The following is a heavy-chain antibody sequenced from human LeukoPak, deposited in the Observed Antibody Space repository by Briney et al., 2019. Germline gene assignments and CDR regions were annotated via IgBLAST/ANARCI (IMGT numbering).Heavy chain of an antibody. Sequence: PGGSLRLSCAASGFTFSSYAMSWVRQAPGKGLEWVSAISGSGGSTYYADSVKGRFTISTDNSKNTLYLQMNSLRAEDTAVYYCAKEPTYSSGWYYFDYWGQGTLVTVSS. V-gene: IGHV3-23*01. D-gene: IGHD6-19*01. CDR3: AKEPTYSSGWYYFDY. J-gene: IGHJ4*02. CDR1: GFTFSSYA. CDR2: ISGSGGST.